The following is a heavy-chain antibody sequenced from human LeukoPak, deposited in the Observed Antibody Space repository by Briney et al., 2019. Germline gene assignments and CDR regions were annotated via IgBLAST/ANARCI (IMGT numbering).Heavy chain of an antibody. CDR1: GYTFTGYY. J-gene: IGHJ6*02. CDR3: VRDGGMDV. CDR2: INPDSGGT. V-gene: IGHV1-2*02. Sequence: RASVKVSCKASGYTFTGYYMHWVRQAPGQGLEWMGWINPDSGGTNYAQKFQGRVTMTRDTSISTAYMELSSLRSDDTAVYYCVRDGGMDVWGQGTTVTVSS.